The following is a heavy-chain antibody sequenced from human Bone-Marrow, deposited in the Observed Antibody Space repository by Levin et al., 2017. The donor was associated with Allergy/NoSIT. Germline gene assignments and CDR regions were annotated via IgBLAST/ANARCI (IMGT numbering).Heavy chain of an antibody. V-gene: IGHV4-30-2*01. CDR3: ARIVRDHWYFDL. J-gene: IGHJ2*01. D-gene: IGHD3-16*02. CDR1: GGSISSGGYS. CDR2: IYHSGST. Sequence: PSETLSLTCAVSGGSISSGGYSWSWIRQPPGKGLEWIGYIYHSGSTYYNPSLKSRVTISVDRSENQFSLKLSSVTAADTAVYYCARIVRDHWYFDLWGRGTLVTVSS.